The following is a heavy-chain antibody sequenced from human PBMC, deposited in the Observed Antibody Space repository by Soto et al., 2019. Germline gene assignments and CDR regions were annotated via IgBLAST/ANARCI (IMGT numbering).Heavy chain of an antibody. Sequence: GGSLRLSWVASGFTLSSYEMNWDRQAPRSKLAWVSYISSSGSPIYYAESVKGRLSSSRDNAKNSLYLQMNSLRAEDTAVYYCARVYYDFWSRLEVGMDVWGQGTTVTVSS. CDR3: ARVYYDFWSRLEVGMDV. CDR2: ISSSGSPI. CDR1: GFTLSSYE. J-gene: IGHJ6*02. D-gene: IGHD3-3*01. V-gene: IGHV3-48*03.